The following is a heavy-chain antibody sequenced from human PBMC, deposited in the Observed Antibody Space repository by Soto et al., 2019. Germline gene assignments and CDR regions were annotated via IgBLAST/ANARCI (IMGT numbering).Heavy chain of an antibody. J-gene: IGHJ3*02. CDR2: IWYDGSVK. CDR1: GFIFSRHA. V-gene: IGHV3-33*01. Sequence: QVQLVESGGGVVQPGRSLRLSCAASGFIFSRHAMHWVRQAPDKGLEWEAQIWYDGSVKNYADSMKGRFTISRDSPKNTLFLQMNSLRVEDTAVYYCARDGQDLAPYAFDIWGQGTLVTVSS. CDR3: ARDGQDLAPYAFDI.